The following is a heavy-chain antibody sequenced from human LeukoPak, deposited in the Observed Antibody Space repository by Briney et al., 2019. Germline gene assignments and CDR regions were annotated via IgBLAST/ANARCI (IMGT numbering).Heavy chain of an antibody. CDR2: IRYDGSNK. CDR1: GFTFSSYG. CDR3: ACIAMIVMWFQPRGEAFEI. J-gene: IGHJ3*02. V-gene: IGHV3-30*02. D-gene: IGHD3-22*01. Sequence: GGSLRLSCAASGFTFSSYGMHWVRQAPGKGLEWVAFIRYDGSNKYYADSVKGRFTISRDNSKNTLYLQMNSLKGEDAAVYYFACIAMIVMWFQPRGEAFEIWGQGTMVTVSS.